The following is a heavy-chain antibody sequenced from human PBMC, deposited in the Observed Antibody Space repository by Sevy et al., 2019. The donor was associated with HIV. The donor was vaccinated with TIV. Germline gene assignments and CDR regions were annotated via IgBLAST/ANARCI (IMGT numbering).Heavy chain of an antibody. J-gene: IGHJ4*02. Sequence: GGSLRLSCAASGFTFSSYAMHWVRQAPGKGLEWVAVISYDGSNKYYADSVKGRFTISRENSKNTLYLQMNSLRAEDTAVYYCARDKGWFGELLFGTFDYWGQGTLVTVSS. CDR1: GFTFSSYA. D-gene: IGHD3-10*01. CDR3: ARDKGWFGELLFGTFDY. CDR2: ISYDGSNK. V-gene: IGHV3-30-3*01.